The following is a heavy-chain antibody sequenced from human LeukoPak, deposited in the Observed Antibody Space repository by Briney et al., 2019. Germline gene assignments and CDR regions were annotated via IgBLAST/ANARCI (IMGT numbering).Heavy chain of an antibody. CDR3: ARDRETAGYSSGWYYVDAFDI. Sequence: GASVKVSCKASGYTFTSYGISWVRQAPGQGLEWMAGISSYNGNTNYAQKLQGRVTMTTETSTSTAYMELRSLRSDDTAVYYCARDRETAGYSSGWYYVDAFDIWGQGTMVTVSS. D-gene: IGHD6-19*01. V-gene: IGHV1-18*01. CDR1: GYTFTSYG. CDR2: ISSYNGNT. J-gene: IGHJ3*02.